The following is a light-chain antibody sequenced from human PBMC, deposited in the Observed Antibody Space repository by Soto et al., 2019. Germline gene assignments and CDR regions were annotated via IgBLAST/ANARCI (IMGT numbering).Light chain of an antibody. J-gene: IGKJ1*01. V-gene: IGKV3-20*01. CDR3: QQYGNSPQT. CDR1: QSVSSN. Sequence: IVMTQSAVTLSVSPGERSTLSCRASQSVSSNLAWYQQKPGQAPRLLIYGASSMATGIPNRFSGSGSGTDFTLTISRLEPEDIAVYYCQQYGNSPQTFGQGTKVDIK. CDR2: GAS.